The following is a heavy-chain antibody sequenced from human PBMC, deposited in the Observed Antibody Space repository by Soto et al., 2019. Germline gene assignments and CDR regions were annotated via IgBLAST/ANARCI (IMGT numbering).Heavy chain of an antibody. CDR3: ARLAYSHYST. CDR2: IYYSGTT. J-gene: IGHJ4*02. CDR1: GGSIKVGGYY. V-gene: IGHV4-39*01. Sequence: SETLSLTCTVSGGSIKVGGYYWGWIRQPPGKGLEWVATIYYSGTTYYNPSPKSRLTISLDTSRNQFSLDLTSVTAADTAVYYCARLAYSHYSTWGQGTLVTVSS. D-gene: IGHD5-12*01.